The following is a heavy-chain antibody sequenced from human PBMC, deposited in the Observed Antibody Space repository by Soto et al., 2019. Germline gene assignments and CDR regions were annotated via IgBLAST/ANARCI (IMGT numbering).Heavy chain of an antibody. J-gene: IGHJ3*02. CDR2: ISGSGGST. CDR3: AKDSRDIVVVPAAIGNDAFDI. CDR1: GFTFSSYA. Sequence: GGSLRLSCAASGFTFSSYAMSWVRQAPGKGLEWVSAISGSGGSTYYADSVKGRFTISRDNSKSTLYLQMNSLRAEDTAVYYCAKDSRDIVVVPAAIGNDAFDIWGQGTMVTVSS. V-gene: IGHV3-23*01. D-gene: IGHD2-2*02.